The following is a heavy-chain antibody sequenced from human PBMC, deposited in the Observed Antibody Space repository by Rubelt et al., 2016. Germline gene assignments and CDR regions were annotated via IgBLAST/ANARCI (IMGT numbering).Heavy chain of an antibody. Sequence: VRQAPGKGLEWVSSISSSSSYIYYADSVKGRFTISRDNAKNSLYLQMNSLRAEDTAVYYCARELHPNYYYGSGSSFDYWGQGTLVTVSS. D-gene: IGHD3-10*01. V-gene: IGHV3-21*01. CDR2: ISSSSSYI. CDR3: ARELHPNYYYGSGSSFDY. J-gene: IGHJ4*02.